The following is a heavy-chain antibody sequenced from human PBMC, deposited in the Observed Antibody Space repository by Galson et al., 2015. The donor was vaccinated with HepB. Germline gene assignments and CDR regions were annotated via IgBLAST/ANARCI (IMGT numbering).Heavy chain of an antibody. V-gene: IGHV5-10-1*01. CDR1: GYSFTSYW. Sequence: QSGAEVKKPGESLKISCKGSGYSFTSYWISWVRQMPGKGLEWMGRIDPSDSYTNYSPSFQGHVTISADKSISTAYLQWSSQKASDTAMYYCARPGYGDYSYFDYWGQGTLVTVSS. CDR2: IDPSDSYT. J-gene: IGHJ4*02. D-gene: IGHD4-17*01. CDR3: ARPGYGDYSYFDY.